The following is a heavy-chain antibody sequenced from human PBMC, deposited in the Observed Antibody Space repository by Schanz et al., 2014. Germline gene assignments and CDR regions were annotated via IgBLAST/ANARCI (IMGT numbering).Heavy chain of an antibody. Sequence: QVQLQQWGAGLLKPSETLSLTCAVYGGSFSSNYWSWIRQPPGKGLEWIGEIYHSGNTNYNASLKSRVTISVDKSKNQFSLKVRSVTAADTAVYYCARDRGHGDLPGDIWGQGTMXTVSS. D-gene: IGHD4-17*01. CDR2: IYHSGNT. J-gene: IGHJ3*02. CDR3: ARDRGHGDLPGDI. CDR1: GGSFSSNY. V-gene: IGHV4-34*01.